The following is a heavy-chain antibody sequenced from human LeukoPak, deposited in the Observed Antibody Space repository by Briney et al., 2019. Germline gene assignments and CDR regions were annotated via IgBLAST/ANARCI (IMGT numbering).Heavy chain of an antibody. CDR1: GFTFSSYG. CDR3: AKDHNGSGSYYIPFDAFDI. V-gene: IGHV3-23*01. Sequence: GGTLRLSCAASGFTFSSYGMSWVRQAPGKGLEWVSAISGSGGRTYYADSVKGRFTISRDNSKNTLYLQMNSLRAEDTAVYYCAKDHNGSGSYYIPFDAFDIWGQGTMVTVSS. CDR2: ISGSGGRT. D-gene: IGHD3-10*01. J-gene: IGHJ3*02.